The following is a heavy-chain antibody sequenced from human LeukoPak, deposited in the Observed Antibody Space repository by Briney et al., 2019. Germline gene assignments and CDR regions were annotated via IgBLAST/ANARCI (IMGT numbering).Heavy chain of an antibody. CDR3: ARGPSSSREFDY. CDR1: GGTFSSYA. J-gene: IGHJ4*02. D-gene: IGHD6-6*01. V-gene: IGHV1-69*05. Sequence: ASVKVSCEASGGTFSSYAISWVRQAPGQGLEWMGGIIPIFGTANYAQKFQGRVTITTDESTSTAYMELSSLRSEDTAVYYCARGPSSSREFDYWGQGTLVTVSS. CDR2: IIPIFGTA.